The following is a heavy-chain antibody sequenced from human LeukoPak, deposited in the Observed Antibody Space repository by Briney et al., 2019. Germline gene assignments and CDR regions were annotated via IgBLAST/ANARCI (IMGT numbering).Heavy chain of an antibody. CDR2: IIPIFGTA. J-gene: IGHJ4*02. Sequence: SVKVSCKASGGTFSSYAISWVRQAPGQGLEWMGRIIPIFGTANYAQKFQGRVTITTDESTSTAYMELSSLRSEDTAVYYCAAGYYDSSGYYPLDYWGQGTLVTVSS. D-gene: IGHD3-22*01. CDR3: AAGYYDSSGYYPLDY. V-gene: IGHV1-69*05. CDR1: GGTFSSYA.